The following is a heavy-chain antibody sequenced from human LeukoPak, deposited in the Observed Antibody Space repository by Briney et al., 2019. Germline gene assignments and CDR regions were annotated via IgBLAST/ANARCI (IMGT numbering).Heavy chain of an antibody. CDR3: AKGESNPKCYFDY. Sequence: PGGSLRLSCAASGFTFSTYAMRWVRQAPGKGLEWVSSISGSDGSTYYADSVKGRFTISRDNSKNTLYLQINSLRAEDTAVYYCAKGESNPKCYFDYWGQGTLVTASS. CDR2: ISGSDGST. CDR1: GFTFSTYA. V-gene: IGHV3-23*01. J-gene: IGHJ4*02. D-gene: IGHD3-10*01.